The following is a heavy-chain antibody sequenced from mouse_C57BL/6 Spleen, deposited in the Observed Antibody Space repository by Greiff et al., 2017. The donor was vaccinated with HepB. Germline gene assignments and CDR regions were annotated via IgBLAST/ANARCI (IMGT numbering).Heavy chain of an antibody. Sequence: VQLVESGAELVRPGASVTLSCKASGYTFTDYEMHWVKQTPVHGLEWIGAIDPETGGTAYNQKFKGKAILTADKSSSTAYMELRSLTSEDSAVYYCTREIYSYYFDYWGQGTTLTVSS. CDR1: GYTFTDYE. CDR3: TREIYSYYFDY. CDR2: IDPETGGT. D-gene: IGHD2-1*01. V-gene: IGHV1-15*01. J-gene: IGHJ2*01.